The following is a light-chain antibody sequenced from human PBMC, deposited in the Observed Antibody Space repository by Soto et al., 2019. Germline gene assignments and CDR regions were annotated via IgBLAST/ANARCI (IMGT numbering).Light chain of an antibody. V-gene: IGLV2-23*02. Sequence: QSALTQPASVSGSPGQSITVSCTGTSSDVGSYNLVSWYQQHPGKAPKLMIYEVSKRPSGLSNRFSASKSGNTASLTISGLQAEDEADYYCCSCARSSTYVFGTGTKLTVL. CDR1: SSDVGSYNL. J-gene: IGLJ1*01. CDR2: EVS. CDR3: CSCARSSTYV.